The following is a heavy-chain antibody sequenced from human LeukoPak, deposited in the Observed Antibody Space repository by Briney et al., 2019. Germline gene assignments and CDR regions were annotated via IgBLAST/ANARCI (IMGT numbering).Heavy chain of an antibody. CDR2: IRVDGSEK. V-gene: IGHV3-7*01. CDR3: TRNGRSLDY. J-gene: IGHJ4*02. CDR1: GFTFSGFW. D-gene: IGHD2-15*01. Sequence: GGSLRLSCAASGFTFSGFWMSWVRQAPGKGLEWVANIRVDGSEKNYVDSVRGRFTISRDNAKNSLYLQMNSLRAEGTAVYYCTRNGRSLDYWGQGTLVTVSS.